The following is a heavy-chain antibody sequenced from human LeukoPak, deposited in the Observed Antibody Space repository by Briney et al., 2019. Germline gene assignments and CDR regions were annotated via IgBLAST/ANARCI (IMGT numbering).Heavy chain of an antibody. V-gene: IGHV5-10-1*01. J-gene: IGHJ3*02. CDR2: IDTSDSYT. CDR1: GSIFTSYW. Sequence: GASLQIPRQGSGSIFTSYWSSWVRQLPGKGLEGMGRIDTSDSYTNYSPSFQGHVTISADKSISTAYLQWSSLKASDTAMYYCARRPLGYCSSTSCLSTSAFDIWGQGTMVTVCS. D-gene: IGHD2-2*01. CDR3: ARRPLGYCSSTSCLSTSAFDI.